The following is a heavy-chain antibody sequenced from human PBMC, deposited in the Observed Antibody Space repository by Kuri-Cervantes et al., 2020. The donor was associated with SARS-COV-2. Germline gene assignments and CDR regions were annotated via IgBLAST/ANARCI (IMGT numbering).Heavy chain of an antibody. V-gene: IGHV3-30*02. CDR1: GFTFSSYG. CDR2: IRYDGSNK. Sequence: GESLKISCAASGFTFSSYGMHWVRQAPGKGLEWVAFIRYDGSNKYYADSVKGRFTISRDNSKNSLYLQMNSLRVEDTALYYCAKDRGDFWYYYMDVWGKGTTVTVSS. D-gene: IGHD2-21*02. J-gene: IGHJ6*03. CDR3: AKDRGDFWYYYMDV.